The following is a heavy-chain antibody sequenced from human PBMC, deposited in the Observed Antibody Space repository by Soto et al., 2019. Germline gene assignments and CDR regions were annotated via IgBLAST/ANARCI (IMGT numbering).Heavy chain of an antibody. CDR2: IYYSGST. CDR3: ARSGSNWFDP. V-gene: IGHV4-59*01. Sequence: SETLSLTCTVSGGSISSYYWSWIRQPPGKGLEWIGYIYYSGSTNYSPSLKSRVTISVDTSKNQFSLKLSSVTAADTAVYYCARSGSNWFDPWGQGTLVTVSS. D-gene: IGHD6-25*01. J-gene: IGHJ5*02. CDR1: GGSISSYY.